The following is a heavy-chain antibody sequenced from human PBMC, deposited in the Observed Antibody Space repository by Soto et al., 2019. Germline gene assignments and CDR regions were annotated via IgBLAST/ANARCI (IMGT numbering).Heavy chain of an antibody. V-gene: IGHV1-3*01. CDR2: INAANGDT. CDR3: VRRHVSATGIDWFDP. J-gene: IGHJ5*02. Sequence: ASVKVSCKASGYTFTSYGSHWVRQAPGQRLEWMGWINAANGDTKYSPKFQGRVTVTRDTSASTAYMELSSLRSEDTAVYYCVRRHVSATGIDWFDPWGQGTLVTVPS. CDR1: GYTFTSYG. D-gene: IGHD6-13*01.